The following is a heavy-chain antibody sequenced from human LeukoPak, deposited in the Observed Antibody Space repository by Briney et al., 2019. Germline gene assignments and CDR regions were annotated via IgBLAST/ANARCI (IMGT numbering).Heavy chain of an antibody. J-gene: IGHJ4*02. V-gene: IGHV1-69*04. D-gene: IGHD3-10*01. CDR1: GGTFSSYA. CDR3: ARSGSGSVFDY. CDR2: IIPILGIA. Sequence: ASVKVSCKASGGTFSSYAISWVRQAPGQGLEWMGRIIPILGIANYAQKFQGRVTITADKSTSTAYMELSSLRSEDTAVYYCARSGSGSVFDYWGQGTLVTVSS.